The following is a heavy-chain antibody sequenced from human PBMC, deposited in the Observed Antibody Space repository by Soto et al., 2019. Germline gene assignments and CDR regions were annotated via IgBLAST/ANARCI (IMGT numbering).Heavy chain of an antibody. CDR1: VYTLAELS. V-gene: IGHV1-24*01. CDR3: TTGQRPIRFLEWLSRYYFDY. D-gene: IGHD3-3*01. J-gene: IGHJ4*02. CDR2: FDPEDGET. Sequence: GASVKVSCKVSVYTLAELSLHWVRQAPGKGLEWMGGFDPEDGETIYAQKFQGRVTMTEDTSTDTAYMELSSLRSEDSAVYYCTTGQRPIRFLEWLSRYYFDYWGQGTLVTVSS.